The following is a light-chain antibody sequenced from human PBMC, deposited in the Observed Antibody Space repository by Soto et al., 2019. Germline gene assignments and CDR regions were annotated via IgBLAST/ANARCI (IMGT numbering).Light chain of an antibody. CDR3: QQYNNWPPLT. CDR1: QSVSSN. CDR2: GAS. J-gene: IGKJ4*01. V-gene: IGKV3-15*01. Sequence: EIVMTQSPATLSVSPGERATLSCRASQSVSSNLAWYQQKPGQAPRLLIYGASTRATGIPARFSGSGSGTEFTRTISSLQSEDCAVYYCQQYNNWPPLTFGGGTKVEIK.